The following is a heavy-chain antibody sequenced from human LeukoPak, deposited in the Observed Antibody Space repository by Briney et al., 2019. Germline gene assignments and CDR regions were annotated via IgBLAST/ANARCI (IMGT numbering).Heavy chain of an antibody. CDR1: GFTFSSYS. V-gene: IGHV3-21*01. J-gene: IGHJ4*02. CDR3: ASRYCTTTNCYAFDH. D-gene: IGHD2-2*01. CDR2: ISSSSSYI. Sequence: GGSLRLSCAASGFTFSSYSMNWVRQAPGKGLEWVSSISSSSSYIYYADSVKGRFTISRDNAKNSLYLQMNSLRAEDTAVYYCASRYCTTTNCYAFDHWGQGTLVTVSS.